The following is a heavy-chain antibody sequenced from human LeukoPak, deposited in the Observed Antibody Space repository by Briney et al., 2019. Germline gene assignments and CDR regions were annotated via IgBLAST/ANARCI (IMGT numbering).Heavy chain of an antibody. V-gene: IGHV1-18*01. CDR3: ARDTIVVVPAAMVMWSRFDP. D-gene: IGHD2-2*01. CDR2: ISAYNGNT. CDR1: GYTFTSYG. Sequence: GASVKVSCKASGYTFTSYGISWVRQAPGQGLEWMGWISAYNGNTNYAQKLQGRVTMTTDTSTSTAYMELRSLRSDDTAVYYCARDTIVVVPAAMVMWSRFDPWGQGTLVTVSS. J-gene: IGHJ5*02.